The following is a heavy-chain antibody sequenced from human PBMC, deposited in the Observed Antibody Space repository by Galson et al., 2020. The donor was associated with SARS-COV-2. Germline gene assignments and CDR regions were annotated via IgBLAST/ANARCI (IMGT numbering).Heavy chain of an antibody. D-gene: IGHD2-15*01. CDR2: ISYDGSNK. J-gene: IGHJ6*02. Sequence: GGSLRLSCEASGFTISSYAMHCVRQAPGKGLDRVAVISYDGSNKYYADSVKGRFTISSDNSKNTLYLQMNSLRAEDAAVYYSWGGSSIPSPYGMDVWGQGTTVTVSS. CDR3: WGGSSIPSPYGMDV. V-gene: IGHV3-30*04. CDR1: GFTISSYA.